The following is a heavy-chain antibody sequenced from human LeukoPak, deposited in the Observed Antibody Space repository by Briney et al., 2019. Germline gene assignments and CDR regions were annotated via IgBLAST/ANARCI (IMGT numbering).Heavy chain of an antibody. J-gene: IGHJ4*02. CDR3: ATSGNYYLKY. D-gene: IGHD1-26*01. CDR2: IGSSGSPT. CDR1: GFAFSSYN. Sequence: PGGSLRLSCAASGFAFSSYNMNWVRQAPGKGLEWISYIGSSGSPTHYADSVGGRFTISRDNAKNSLYLQMNSLRDEDTAVYYCATSGNYYLKYWGQGTLVTVSS. V-gene: IGHV3-48*02.